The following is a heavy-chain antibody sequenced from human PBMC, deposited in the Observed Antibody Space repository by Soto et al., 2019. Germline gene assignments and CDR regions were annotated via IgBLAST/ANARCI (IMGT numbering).Heavy chain of an antibody. Sequence: PSXTLYLTCAVYGGSFSGYYWTWIRQPPGTGLEWIGEINHSGSTNYNPSLKSRVTISVDTSKNQFSLKLTSVTAADTAVYYCARDKITGLFDYWGQGTLVTVSS. V-gene: IGHV4-34*01. J-gene: IGHJ4*02. CDR1: GGSFSGYY. D-gene: IGHD2-8*02. CDR2: INHSGST. CDR3: ARDKITGLFDY.